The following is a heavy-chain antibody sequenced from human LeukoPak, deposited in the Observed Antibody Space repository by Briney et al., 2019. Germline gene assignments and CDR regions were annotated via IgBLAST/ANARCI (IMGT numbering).Heavy chain of an antibody. Sequence: SETLSLTCTVSGGSISTYYWSWIRQPPGKELEWLGYIYSSGNTNYNPSLKSRVTMSVDTSKNQFSLKLSSVTAADTAVYYCARVLNSGYSDYWGQGTLVTVSS. D-gene: IGHD1-26*01. J-gene: IGHJ4*02. V-gene: IGHV4-59*01. CDR3: ARVLNSGYSDY. CDR1: GGSISTYY. CDR2: IYSSGNT.